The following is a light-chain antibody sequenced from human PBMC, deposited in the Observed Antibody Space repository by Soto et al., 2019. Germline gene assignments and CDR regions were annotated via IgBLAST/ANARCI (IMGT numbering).Light chain of an antibody. V-gene: IGKV1-5*01. CDR3: QQYMTYST. J-gene: IGKJ5*01. CDR1: QSLRGW. CDR2: DAS. Sequence: DIQMTQSTSTLSASFGDRVTITCRASQSLRGWLAWYQQRPGKAPKALIYDASTLANGVPSRFNGSGSGTEFTLTISSLKPDDFATYYCQQYMTYSTFGQGTRLEIK.